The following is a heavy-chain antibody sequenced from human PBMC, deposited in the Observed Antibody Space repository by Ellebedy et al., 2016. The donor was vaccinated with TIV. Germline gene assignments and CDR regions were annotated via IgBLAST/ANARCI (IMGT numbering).Heavy chain of an antibody. CDR2: VYHSGHT. CDR1: GGSINSDNY. J-gene: IGHJ5*02. V-gene: IGHV4-4*02. D-gene: IGHD2/OR15-2a*01. Sequence: MPGGSLRLSFGVSGGSINSDNYWSWVRQSPGRGLEWIGEVYHSGHTNYNPSLRSRVSISVDKSKSQFSLRLRSMTAADTAVYYCARDWTRGGGYFASWFDPWGQGTPVTVSS. CDR3: ARDWTRGGGYFASWFDP.